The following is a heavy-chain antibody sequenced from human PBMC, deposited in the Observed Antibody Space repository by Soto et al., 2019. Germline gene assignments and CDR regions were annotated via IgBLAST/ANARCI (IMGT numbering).Heavy chain of an antibody. Sequence: QVQLVQSGAEMKKPGSSVKVSCQSSGGTFNTYAMNWVRQAPGQGPEWMGDISPMFGAANYAPKFTGRVTITADESTDTSYMQLSSLTSEDTALYFCAREVQVHTPAFVYWGQGTLVTVSS. D-gene: IGHD3-10*01. CDR1: GGTFNTYA. J-gene: IGHJ4*02. CDR3: AREVQVHTPAFVY. V-gene: IGHV1-69*19. CDR2: ISPMFGAA.